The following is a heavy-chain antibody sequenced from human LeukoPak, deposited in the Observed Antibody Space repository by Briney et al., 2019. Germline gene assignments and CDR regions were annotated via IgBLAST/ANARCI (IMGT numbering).Heavy chain of an antibody. D-gene: IGHD5-18*01. Sequence: GGSLRLSCAASGFTVSSDFMIWVRQAPGRGLEWVSILYSGGNTYYAGSVKGRFTISRDNSKNTLYLQMNSLRAEDTAVYYCARSGRTAILIDAFDIWGQGTMVTVSS. V-gene: IGHV3-66*01. CDR2: LYSGGNT. J-gene: IGHJ3*02. CDR3: ARSGRTAILIDAFDI. CDR1: GFTVSSDF.